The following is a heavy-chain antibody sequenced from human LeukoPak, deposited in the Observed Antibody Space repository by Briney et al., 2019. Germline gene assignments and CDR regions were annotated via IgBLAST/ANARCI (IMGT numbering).Heavy chain of an antibody. D-gene: IGHD3-16*02. V-gene: IGHV3-20*04. J-gene: IGHJ4*02. CDR1: GFTFDDYG. CDR3: AKSSAMITFGGVIVDY. Sequence: PGGSLRLSCAASGFTFDDYGMSWVRQAPGKGLEWVSGINWNGGSTGYADSVKGRFTISRDNAKNSLYLQMNSLRAEDTAVYYCAKSSAMITFGGVIVDYWGQGTLVTVSS. CDR2: INWNGGST.